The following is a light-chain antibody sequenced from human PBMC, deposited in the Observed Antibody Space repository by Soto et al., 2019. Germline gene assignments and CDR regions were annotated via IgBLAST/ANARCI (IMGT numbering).Light chain of an antibody. Sequence: DIQMTQSPSTLSASVEDRVIITCRASQSPGTWMAWYQQKPGTAPVLLIYDVSKLESGVPSRFSGRASGTEFTLTITSLQPDDFATYYCQQYFSYPLTFGGGTKVEIK. J-gene: IGKJ4*01. CDR1: QSPGTW. CDR3: QQYFSYPLT. CDR2: DVS. V-gene: IGKV1-5*01.